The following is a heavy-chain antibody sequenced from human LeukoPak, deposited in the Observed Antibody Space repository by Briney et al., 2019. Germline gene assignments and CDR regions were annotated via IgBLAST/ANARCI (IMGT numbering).Heavy chain of an antibody. CDR2: ISAYNGNT. CDR3: AREGPGTYYDFWSGYYGGGDY. CDR1: GYTFTSYG. Sequence: ASVKVSCKASGYTFTSYGISWVRQAPGQGLEWMGWISAYNGNTNYAQKLQGRVTMTTDTSTSTAYMELRSLRSDDTAVYYCAREGPGTYYDFWSGYYGGGDYWGQGTLVTVSS. D-gene: IGHD3-3*01. J-gene: IGHJ4*02. V-gene: IGHV1-18*01.